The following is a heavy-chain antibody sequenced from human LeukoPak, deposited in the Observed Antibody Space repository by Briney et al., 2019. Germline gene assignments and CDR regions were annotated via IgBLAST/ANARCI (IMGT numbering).Heavy chain of an antibody. CDR1: GFTFSSYA. CDR3: ARVDSTGWYADY. CDR2: ISGSGGST. D-gene: IGHD6-19*01. Sequence: GGSLRLSCAASGFTFSSYAMSWVRQAPGKGLERVSAISGSGGSTYYADSVKGRYTISRDNSKNTLYLQMNSLRAEDTAVYYCARVDSTGWYADYWGQGTLVTVSS. V-gene: IGHV3-23*01. J-gene: IGHJ4*02.